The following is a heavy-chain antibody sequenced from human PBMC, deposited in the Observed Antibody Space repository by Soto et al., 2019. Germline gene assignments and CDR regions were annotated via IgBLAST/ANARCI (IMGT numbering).Heavy chain of an antibody. Sequence: QVQLVESGGGVVQPGRSLRLSCAASGFTFSSYGMHWVRQAPGKGLEWVAVISYDGSNKYYADSVKGRFTISRDNSKNTLYLQMNSLRAEDTAVYYCAKDTPIDSGKRDFDYWGQGTLVTVSS. CDR2: ISYDGSNK. J-gene: IGHJ4*02. V-gene: IGHV3-30*18. CDR1: GFTFSSYG. CDR3: AKDTPIDSGKRDFDY. D-gene: IGHD5-12*01.